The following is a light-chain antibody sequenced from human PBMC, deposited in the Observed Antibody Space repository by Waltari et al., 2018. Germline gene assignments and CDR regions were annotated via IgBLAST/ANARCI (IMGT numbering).Light chain of an antibody. J-gene: IGLJ3*02. CDR1: SSNIGRKY. CDR3: SAWEDSLSGWV. CDR2: RNN. V-gene: IGLV1-47*01. Sequence: QSVLTQPPSASGTPGQRVTISCSGSSSNIGRKYVYWYQQHPGTAPKLLIYRNNPPRSGVRDLFCGSKTGTCASLAISGLRSEDESDYYISAWEDSLSGWVFGGGSKLTVL.